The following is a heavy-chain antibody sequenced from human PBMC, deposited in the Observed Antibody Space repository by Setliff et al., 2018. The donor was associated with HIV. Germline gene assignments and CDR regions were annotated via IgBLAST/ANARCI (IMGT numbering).Heavy chain of an antibody. Sequence: ASVKVSCKVSGYTLSELSMHWVRQAPGEGLEWMGGFDPEDGETIYAEKFQGRVTMTEDTGTETAYMELSSLRSDDTAVYYCATDAYYDFLTGPTPGSFDIWDQETMVTVSS. D-gene: IGHD3-9*01. V-gene: IGHV1-24*01. CDR2: FDPEDGET. J-gene: IGHJ3*02. CDR3: ATDAYYDFLTGPTPGSFDI. CDR1: GYTLSELS.